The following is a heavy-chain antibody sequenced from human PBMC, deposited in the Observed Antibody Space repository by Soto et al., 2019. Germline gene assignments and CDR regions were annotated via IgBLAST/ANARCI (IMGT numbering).Heavy chain of an antibody. D-gene: IGHD3-9*01. CDR1: GFAFNTYS. CDR3: VRDLGRYFRSGYMDL. V-gene: IGHV3-21*02. Sequence: EVQLVESGGGLVKPGGSLRLSCTASGFAFNTYSMNWVRQAPGQGLEWVSSINEDSTYIYYADSLRGRITIARDNAKDSLFLQMNRLSPDDTAVYYCVRDLGRYFRSGYMDLWGDGATVTVSS. J-gene: IGHJ6*03. CDR2: INEDSTYI.